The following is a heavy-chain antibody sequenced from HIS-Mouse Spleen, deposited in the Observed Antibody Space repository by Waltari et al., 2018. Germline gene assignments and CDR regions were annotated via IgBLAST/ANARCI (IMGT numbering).Heavy chain of an antibody. J-gene: IGHJ3*02. V-gene: IGHV3-49*05. CDR2: IESKDNGRKT. CDR1: GFTFGDYA. CDR3: TRVGVAYYDSSGDDAFDI. Sequence: EVQLVESGGGLVKPGWSLRLSCTASGFTFGDYAMSWFRQAPGKGLDWVGFIESKDNGRKTECAAYVKGRFTISRDDSKSIAYLQMNSLKTEDTAVYYCTRVGVAYYDSSGDDAFDIWGQGTMVTVSS. D-gene: IGHD3-22*01.